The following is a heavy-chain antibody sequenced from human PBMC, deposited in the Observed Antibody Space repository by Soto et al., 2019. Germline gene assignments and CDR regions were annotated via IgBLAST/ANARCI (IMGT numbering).Heavy chain of an antibody. V-gene: IGHV3-23*01. D-gene: IGHD6-19*01. CDR1: GFTFSSYA. CDR3: AKDLPRGIAVVDPWSRYAFDI. Sequence: EVPLLESGGGLVQPGGSLRLSCAASGFTFSSYAMSWVRQAPGKGLEWVSAISGSGGSTYYADSVKGRFTISRDNSKNTLYLQMNSLRAEDTAVYYCAKDLPRGIAVVDPWSRYAFDIWGQGTMVTVSS. CDR2: ISGSGGST. J-gene: IGHJ3*02.